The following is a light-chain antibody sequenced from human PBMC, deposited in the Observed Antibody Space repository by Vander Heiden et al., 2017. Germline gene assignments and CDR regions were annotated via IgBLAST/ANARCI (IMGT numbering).Light chain of an antibody. CDR2: DVS. Sequence: QSALTQPAAVSGSPGPSITISCPGTSSDIGTYNFVSWYQQHPGKAPKLMIYDVSDRPSGVSDRFSGSKSGNTASLTISGLQAEDEANYYCSSYTSSTTVVFGGGTTLTVL. J-gene: IGLJ3*02. V-gene: IGLV2-14*03. CDR3: SSYTSSTTVV. CDR1: SSDIGTYNF.